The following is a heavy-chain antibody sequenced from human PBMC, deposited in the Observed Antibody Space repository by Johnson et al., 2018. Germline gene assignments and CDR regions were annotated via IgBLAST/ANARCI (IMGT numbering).Heavy chain of an antibody. V-gene: IGHV3-21*01. CDR1: GFTFSIYG. Sequence: VQLVQSGGGLVKPGGSLRLSCAASGFTFSIYGMNWVRQAPGKGLEWVSFIGGSGTSIHYADSVKGRFTISRDNAKNSLCLQMSSLSAEESAIYLCARGQWLVPGYYYYMDVWGEGTTVTVSS. CDR2: IGGSGTSI. D-gene: IGHD6-19*01. CDR3: ARGQWLVPGYYYYMDV. J-gene: IGHJ6*03.